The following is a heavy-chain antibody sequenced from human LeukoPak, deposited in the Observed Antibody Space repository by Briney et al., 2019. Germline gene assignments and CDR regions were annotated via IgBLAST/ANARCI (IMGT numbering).Heavy chain of an antibody. CDR1: GLTFSSYG. D-gene: IGHD6-19*01. CDR2: ILHEGSNK. J-gene: IGHJ4*02. V-gene: IGHV3-30*03. CDR3: ARTREQWQVLDY. Sequence: GGSLRLSCAASGLTFSSYGMHWVRQAPGKGLEWVAVILHEGSNKYYADSVKGRFTISRDNSKNMVYLQMNSLRAEDTAVYYCARTREQWQVLDYWGQGTLVTVSS.